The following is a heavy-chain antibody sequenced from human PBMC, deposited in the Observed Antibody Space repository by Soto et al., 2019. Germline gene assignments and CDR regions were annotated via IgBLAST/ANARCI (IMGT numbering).Heavy chain of an antibody. D-gene: IGHD3-10*01. CDR1: GGSISSSSYY. Sequence: SETLSLTCTVSGGSISSSSYYWGWIRQPPGKGLEWIGSIYYSGSTYYNPSLKSRVTISVDTSKNQFSQKLSSVTAADTAVYYCARRYGSAFDIWGQGTMVTVSS. J-gene: IGHJ3*02. CDR3: ARRYGSAFDI. V-gene: IGHV4-39*07. CDR2: IYYSGST.